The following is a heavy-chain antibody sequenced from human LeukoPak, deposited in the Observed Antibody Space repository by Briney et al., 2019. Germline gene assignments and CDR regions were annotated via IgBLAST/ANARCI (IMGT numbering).Heavy chain of an antibody. Sequence: SETLSLTCTVSGGSISSYYWTWIRQPAGKGLEWIGRIYTSGSTNYNPSLKSRVTMSVDTSKNQFSLKLSSVTAADTAVYYCARDSAVVVPAAGYYYYYMDVWGKGTTVTVSS. CDR3: ARDSAVVVPAAGYYYYYMDV. J-gene: IGHJ6*03. V-gene: IGHV4-4*07. CDR2: IYTSGST. CDR1: GGSISSYY. D-gene: IGHD2-2*01.